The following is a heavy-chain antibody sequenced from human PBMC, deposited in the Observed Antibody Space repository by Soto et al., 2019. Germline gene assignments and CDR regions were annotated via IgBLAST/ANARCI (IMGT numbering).Heavy chain of an antibody. Sequence: QVHLQESGPGLVKPSETLSLTCTVSGGSISSDYWTWVRQPPGKGLEWIGYRYYSGTAKYNSYLKRRVTISVDTSKHQLYLKLRSVTVADTAVYYCARLSVADWFDPWGQGIQVTVSS. CDR1: GGSISSDY. V-gene: IGHV4-59*01. CDR2: RYYSGTA. CDR3: ARLSVADWFDP. J-gene: IGHJ5*02. D-gene: IGHD2-15*01.